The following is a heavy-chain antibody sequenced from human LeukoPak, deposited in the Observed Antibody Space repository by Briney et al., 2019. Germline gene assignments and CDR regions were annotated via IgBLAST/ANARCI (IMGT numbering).Heavy chain of an antibody. D-gene: IGHD1-1*01. CDR3: ARRQPSYFDY. CDR1: GFTFSSYA. Sequence: PGASLRLSCAASGFTFSSYAMRWVRQAPGKGLEWVSAISGSGGSTYYADSVKGRFTISRDNSKNTLYLQMNSLRAEDTAVYYCARRQPSYFDYWGQGTLVTVSS. J-gene: IGHJ4*02. V-gene: IGHV3-23*01. CDR2: ISGSGGST.